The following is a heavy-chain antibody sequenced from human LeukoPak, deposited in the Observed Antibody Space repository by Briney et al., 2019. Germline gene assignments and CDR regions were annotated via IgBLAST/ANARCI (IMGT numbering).Heavy chain of an antibody. CDR2: LSWSSNSI. D-gene: IGHD3-9*01. CDR3: AKASRHDILIGLGHYFNF. J-gene: IGHJ4*02. Sequence: PGRSLRLSCVASGFRFEDYAMHWVRQVPGKGLEWVSGLSWSSNSIVYADSVKGRFTISRDNAKNSLFLQMNSLRPEDTALYYCAKASRHDILIGLGHYFNFWGRGNLVIVSS. V-gene: IGHV3-9*01. CDR1: GFRFEDYA.